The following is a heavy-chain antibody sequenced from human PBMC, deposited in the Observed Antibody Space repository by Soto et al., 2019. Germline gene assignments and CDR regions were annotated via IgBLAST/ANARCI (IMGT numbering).Heavy chain of an antibody. CDR1: GYTFTRYP. Sequence: QVQLVQSGPEVMKPGASVKLSCEASGYTFTRYPIHWVRQAPGQGLEWMGWLNPANGDTGYSQNFQGRVTITRDTSVSTAYMEMNSLRSEDTAVYYCARKDYYGSGIYYFDSWGQGTQVTVSS. V-gene: IGHV1-3*01. CDR2: LNPANGDT. D-gene: IGHD3-10*01. J-gene: IGHJ4*02. CDR3: ARKDYYGSGIYYFDS.